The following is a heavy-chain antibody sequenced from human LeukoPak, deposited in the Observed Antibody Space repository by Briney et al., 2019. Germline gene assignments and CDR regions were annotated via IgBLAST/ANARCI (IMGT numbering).Heavy chain of an antibody. V-gene: IGHV4-59*01. Sequence: SETLSLTCTVSGGSISSYYWSWIRQPPGKGLEWIGYIYYSGSTNYNPSLKSRVTISVDTSKNQFSLKLSSVTAADTAVYYCARDGGSGWYPDAFDIWGQGTMVTVSS. J-gene: IGHJ3*02. CDR3: ARDGGSGWYPDAFDI. D-gene: IGHD6-19*01. CDR2: IYYSGST. CDR1: GGSISSYY.